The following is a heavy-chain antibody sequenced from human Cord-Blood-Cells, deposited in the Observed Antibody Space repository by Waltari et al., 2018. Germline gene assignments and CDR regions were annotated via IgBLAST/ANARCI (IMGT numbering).Heavy chain of an antibody. V-gene: IGHV4-59*01. Sequence: QVQLQESGPGLVKPSETLSLTCTVSGGSISSYYWSWIRQPPGKGLEWIGYIYYSGSTNYNPSLKSRVTISVDTSKNQFSLKLSSVTAADTAVYYCARGRGNWNYEGYYFDYWGQGTLVTVSS. CDR1: GGSISSYY. J-gene: IGHJ4*02. CDR2: IYYSGST. D-gene: IGHD1-7*01. CDR3: ARGRGNWNYEGYYFDY.